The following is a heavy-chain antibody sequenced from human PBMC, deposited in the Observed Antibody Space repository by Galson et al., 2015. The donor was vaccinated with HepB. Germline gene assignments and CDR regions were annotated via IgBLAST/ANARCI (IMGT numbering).Heavy chain of an antibody. CDR1: GFTFSTHT. Sequence: SLKLSCAASGFTFSTHTMTWVRLAPGKGPEWVSGVIARAKVTHYADYVKGRFSISRDNSRQTVDLQMNSLKFEDTAVYYCAKAQQMVAGPPYFDLWGQGALVIVSS. J-gene: IGHJ4*02. CDR2: VIARAKVT. CDR3: AKAQQMVAGPPYFDL. D-gene: IGHD2-8*01. V-gene: IGHV3-23*01.